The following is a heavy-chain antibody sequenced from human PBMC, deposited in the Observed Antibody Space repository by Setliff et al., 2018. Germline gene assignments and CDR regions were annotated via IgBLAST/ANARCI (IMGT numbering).Heavy chain of an antibody. CDR3: IRDWGEAGSTNAFDI. V-gene: IGHV3-7*04. CDR1: QFTFSRHS. D-gene: IGHD1-26*01. CDR2: IKQDGSDK. J-gene: IGHJ3*02. Sequence: GGSLRLSCAASQFTFSRHSMSWVRQAPGKGLEWVANIKQDGSDKYYVDSVKGRFTISRDNAKNTVYLQLNRLRADDTAVYYCIRDWGEAGSTNAFDIWGQGTVVTVSS.